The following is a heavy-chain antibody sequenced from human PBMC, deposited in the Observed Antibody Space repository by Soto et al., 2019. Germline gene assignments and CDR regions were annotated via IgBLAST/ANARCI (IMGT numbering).Heavy chain of an antibody. D-gene: IGHD3-22*01. CDR1: GYTFTSYY. Sequence: ASVKVSCKASGYTFTSYYMHWVRQAPGQGLEWMGIINPSGGSTSYAQKFQGGVTMTRDTSTSTVYMELSSLRSEDTAVYYCARDPAPTYYYDSSGYYYFDYWGQGTLVTVSS. J-gene: IGHJ4*02. V-gene: IGHV1-46*01. CDR2: INPSGGST. CDR3: ARDPAPTYYYDSSGYYYFDY.